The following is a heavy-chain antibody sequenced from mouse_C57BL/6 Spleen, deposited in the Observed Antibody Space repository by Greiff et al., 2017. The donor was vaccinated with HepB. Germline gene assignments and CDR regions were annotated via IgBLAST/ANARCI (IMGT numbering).Heavy chain of an antibody. V-gene: IGHV1-54*01. CDR1: GYAFTNYL. J-gene: IGHJ3*01. Sequence: VQLQQSGAELVRPGTSVKVSCKASGYAFTNYLIEWVKQRPGQGLEWIGVINPGSGGTNYNEKFRGKATLTADKSSSTAYMQLSSLTSEDSAVYFCARRGGYDEAWFAYWGQGTLVTVSA. CDR3: ARRGGYDEAWFAY. CDR2: INPGSGGT. D-gene: IGHD2-2*01.